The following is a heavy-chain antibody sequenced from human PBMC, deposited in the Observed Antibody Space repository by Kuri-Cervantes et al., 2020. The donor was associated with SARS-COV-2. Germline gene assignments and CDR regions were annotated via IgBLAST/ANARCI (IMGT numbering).Heavy chain of an antibody. CDR2: IYYSGST. CDR1: GGSISSYY. CDR3: ARLPTIFGPEMDY. Sequence: GSLRLSCPVSGGSISSYYWSWIRQPPGKGLEWIGYIYYSGSTNYNPSLKSRVTISVDTSKNQFSLKLSSVTAADTAVYYCARLPTIFGPEMDYWGQGTLVTVSS. V-gene: IGHV4-59*08. J-gene: IGHJ4*02. D-gene: IGHD3-3*01.